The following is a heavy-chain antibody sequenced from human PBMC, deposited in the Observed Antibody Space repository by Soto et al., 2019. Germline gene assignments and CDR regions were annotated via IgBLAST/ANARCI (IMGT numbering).Heavy chain of an antibody. D-gene: IGHD3-10*01. CDR2: IYYSGST. J-gene: IGHJ5*02. CDR3: ARSRRDGSGLNWFDP. CDR1: GGSISSYY. Sequence: QVQLQESGPGLVKPSETLSLTCTVSGGSISSYYWSWIRQPPGKGLEWIGYIYYSGSTNYNPSLKSRVTISVDTSKNQFSLKLSSVTAADTAVYYCARSRRDGSGLNWFDPWGQGTLVTVSS. V-gene: IGHV4-59*08.